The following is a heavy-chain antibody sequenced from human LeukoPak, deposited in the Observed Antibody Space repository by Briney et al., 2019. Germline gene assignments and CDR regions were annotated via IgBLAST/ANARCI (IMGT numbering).Heavy chain of an antibody. CDR1: GGSISSYY. CDR2: VYYSGST. CDR3: ARHEGVTMIRGTYYYYFGMDV. J-gene: IGHJ6*02. Sequence: PSETLSLTCTVSGGSISSYYWDWIRQPPGKGPEWIGYVYYSGSTSYNPSLKSRVPISVDTSKNQFSLKLTSVTAADTAVYYCARHEGVTMIRGTYYYYFGMDVWGQGTKVTASS. D-gene: IGHD3-10*01. V-gene: IGHV4-59*08.